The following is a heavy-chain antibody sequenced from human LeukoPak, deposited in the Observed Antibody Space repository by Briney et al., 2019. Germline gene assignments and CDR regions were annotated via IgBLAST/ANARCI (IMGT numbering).Heavy chain of an antibody. CDR1: GGSISSYY. J-gene: IGHJ3*02. V-gene: IGHV4-59*01. CDR3: ATHRQLGYCSSTSCYSAFDI. Sequence: SETLSLTCAVSGGSISSYYWSWIRQPPGKGLEWIGYIYYSGSTNYNPSLKSRVTISVDTSKNQFSLKLSSVTAADTAVYYCATHRQLGYCSSTSCYSAFDIWGQGTMVTVSS. D-gene: IGHD2-2*01. CDR2: IYYSGST.